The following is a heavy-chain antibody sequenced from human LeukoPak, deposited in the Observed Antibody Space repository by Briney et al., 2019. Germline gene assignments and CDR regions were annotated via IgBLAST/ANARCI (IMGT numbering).Heavy chain of an antibody. CDR3: ARQRGYYLYDYYYGMDV. CDR1: GGSISSYY. V-gene: IGHV4-59*08. J-gene: IGHJ6*02. D-gene: IGHD5-12*01. Sequence: SETLSLTCTVSGGSISSYYWSWIRQPPGKGLEWLGYIYYSGSTNYNPSLKSRVTISVDTSKNQFSLKLSSVTAADTAVYYCARQRGYYLYDYYYGMDVWGQGTTVTVSS. CDR2: IYYSGST.